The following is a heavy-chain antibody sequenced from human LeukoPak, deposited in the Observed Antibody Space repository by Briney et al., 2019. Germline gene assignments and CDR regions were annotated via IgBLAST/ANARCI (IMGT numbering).Heavy chain of an antibody. Sequence: PGGSLRLSCAASGFTFSSYWMSWVRQAPGKGLEWVANIKQDRSEKYYVDFVKGRFTISRDNAKNSLYLQMNSLRAEDTAVYYCARELRAVGANFLDYWGQGTLVTVSS. CDR1: GFTFSSYW. D-gene: IGHD1-26*01. J-gene: IGHJ4*02. CDR3: ARELRAVGANFLDY. V-gene: IGHV3-7*01. CDR2: IKQDRSEK.